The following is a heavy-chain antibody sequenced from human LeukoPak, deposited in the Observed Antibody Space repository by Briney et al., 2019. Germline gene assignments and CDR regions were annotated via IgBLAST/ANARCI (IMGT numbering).Heavy chain of an antibody. CDR1: GGSISSSSYY. D-gene: IGHD3-10*01. CDR3: ARHALNTYYYGSGSYPPNYFDY. CDR2: IYYSGST. Sequence: PSETLSLTCTVSGGSISSSSYYWGWIRQPPGKGLEWIGSIYYSGSTYYNPSLKSRVTISVDTSKNQFSLKLSSVTAVDTAVYYCARHALNTYYYGSGSYPPNYFDYWGQGTLVTVSS. V-gene: IGHV4-39*01. J-gene: IGHJ4*02.